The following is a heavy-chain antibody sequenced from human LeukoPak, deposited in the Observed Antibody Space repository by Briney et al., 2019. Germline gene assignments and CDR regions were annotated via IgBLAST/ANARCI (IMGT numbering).Heavy chain of an antibody. CDR2: IRNRNGIT. CDR1: GFNFIDYT. D-gene: IGHD4-11*01. Sequence: GGSLRLSCAASGFNFIDYTMNWVRQAPGKGLEWISYIRNRNGITSYADSVKGRFTISSDTAKNSLFLQMNSLRAEDTAVYYCARDYSDYYGLDVWGQGITVTVSS. J-gene: IGHJ6*02. CDR3: ARDYSDYYGLDV. V-gene: IGHV3-48*01.